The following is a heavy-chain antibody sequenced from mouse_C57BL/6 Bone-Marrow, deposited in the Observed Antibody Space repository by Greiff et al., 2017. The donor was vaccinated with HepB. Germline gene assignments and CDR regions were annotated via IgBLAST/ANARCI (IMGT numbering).Heavy chain of an antibody. CDR2: IRLKSDNYAT. CDR3: TAEGKNRFHFFDW. J-gene: IGHJ2*01. CDR1: GFTFSNYW. Sequence: EVKVVESGGGLVQPGGSMKLSCVASGFTFSNYWMNWVRQSPEKGLEWVAQIRLKSDNYATHYAESVKGRFTISREDSKSSVDLKMNNLRAEDTGIYYCTAEGKNRFHFFDWGGEDTPLAVS. V-gene: IGHV6-3*01.